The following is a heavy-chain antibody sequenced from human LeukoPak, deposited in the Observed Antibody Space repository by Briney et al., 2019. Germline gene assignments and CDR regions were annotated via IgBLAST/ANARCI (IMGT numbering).Heavy chain of an antibody. CDR3: ARGVILVAGRKRSYSFDP. D-gene: IGHD6-19*01. Sequence: SETLSLTCVLSGGSFSNYNWTWIRQSPGKGLEWIGEIHHSGNTNANPSLKGRVIISVDTSNNVFSLNLTSVTAADTGVYYCARGVILVAGRKRSYSFDPWGQGTLVTVSS. CDR1: GGSFSNYN. J-gene: IGHJ5*02. V-gene: IGHV4-34*01. CDR2: IHHSGNT.